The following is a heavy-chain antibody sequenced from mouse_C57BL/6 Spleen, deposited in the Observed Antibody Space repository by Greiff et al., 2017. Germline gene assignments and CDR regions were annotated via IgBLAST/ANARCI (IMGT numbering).Heavy chain of an antibody. CDR3: ARGDYYSTVFDY. CDR2: IWSGGST. D-gene: IGHD2-5*01. J-gene: IGHJ2*01. V-gene: IGHV2-2*01. Sequence: VQGVESGPGLVQPSQSLSITCTVSGFSLTSYGVHWVRQSPGKGLEWLGVIWSGGSTDYNAAFISRLSISKDNSKSQVFFKMNSLQADDTAIYYCARGDYYSTVFDYWGQGTTRTVSS. CDR1: GFSLTSYG.